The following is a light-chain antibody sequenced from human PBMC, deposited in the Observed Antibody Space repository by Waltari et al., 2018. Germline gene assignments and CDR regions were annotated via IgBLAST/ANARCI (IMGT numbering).Light chain of an antibody. CDR1: QSISNY. V-gene: IGKV3-11*01. Sequence: VLTQSPATLSLSPGESATLSCRASQSISNYLAWYQQKPGQAPTLRIYDTSNRSTGIPTRFSGRGLGTDFSPTISSLEPEDFAIYYCQQRRNWPLTFGGGTKVEIK. J-gene: IGKJ4*01. CDR2: DTS. CDR3: QQRRNWPLT.